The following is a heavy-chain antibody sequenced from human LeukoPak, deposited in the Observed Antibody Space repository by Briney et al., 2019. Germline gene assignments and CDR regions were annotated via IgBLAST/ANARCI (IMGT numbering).Heavy chain of an antibody. J-gene: IGHJ4*02. D-gene: IGHD6-6*01. V-gene: IGHV3-48*03. CDR3: ARGPYSISSYFDY. Sequence: PGGSLRLSCAASGFTFSSYEMNWVRQAPGKGLEWVSYISSSGGTIYYADSVKGRFTISRDNAKSSLYLQMNSLRAEDTAVYYCARGPYSISSYFDYWGQGTLATVSS. CDR1: GFTFSSYE. CDR2: ISSSGGTI.